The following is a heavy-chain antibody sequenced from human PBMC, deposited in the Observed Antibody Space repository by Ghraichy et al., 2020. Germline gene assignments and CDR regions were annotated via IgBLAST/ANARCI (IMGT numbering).Heavy chain of an antibody. CDR3: ASSPVTTYGTALDH. J-gene: IGHJ4*02. D-gene: IGHD4-17*01. CDR2: LTSDGSTT. CDR1: GFTFSTCW. V-gene: IGHV3-74*01. Sequence: GGSLILSCAASGFTFSTCWMHWVRQAPGKGLVWVSRLTSDGSTTVYADSVKGRFTISRDNAKNTLYLQMNSLRAEDTAVYYCASSPVTTYGTALDHWGQGTPVTVSS.